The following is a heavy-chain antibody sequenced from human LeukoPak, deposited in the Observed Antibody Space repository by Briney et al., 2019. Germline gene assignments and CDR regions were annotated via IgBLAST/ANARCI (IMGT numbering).Heavy chain of an antibody. V-gene: IGHV1-8*01. CDR3: ARGYYYDSSGYYYY. CDR1: GYTFTSYD. CDR2: MNPNSSNT. Sequence: ASVKVSCKASGYTFTSYDINWVRQATGQGLEWMGWMNPNSSNTGYAQKFQGRVTMTRNTSISTAYMELSSLRSEDTAVYYCARGYYYDSSGYYYYWGQGTLVTVSS. J-gene: IGHJ4*02. D-gene: IGHD3-22*01.